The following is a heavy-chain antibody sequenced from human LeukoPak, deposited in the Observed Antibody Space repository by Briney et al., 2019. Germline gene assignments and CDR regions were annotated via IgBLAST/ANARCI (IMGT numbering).Heavy chain of an antibody. D-gene: IGHD3-10*01. J-gene: IGHJ4*02. CDR2: IYSGGDT. Sequence: GGSLRLSCAASGFTVSSKYMSWVRQAPGKGLEWVSVIYSGGDTYYADSVKGRFTISRDNSKNMLYLQMNSLRVEDTAVYYCARSRGFFDCWGQGTLDTVSS. CDR1: GFTVSSKY. CDR3: ARSRGFFDC. V-gene: IGHV3-53*01.